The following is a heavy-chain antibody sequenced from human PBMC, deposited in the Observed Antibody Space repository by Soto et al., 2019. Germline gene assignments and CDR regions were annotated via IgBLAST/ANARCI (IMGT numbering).Heavy chain of an antibody. Sequence: GGSLRLSCAASGSTFSSYDMHWVRQATGKGLEWVSAIGTAGDTYYPGSVKGRFTISRENAKSSLYLQMNSLRAEDTAVYYCARAYDFWSGSIYYFDYWGQGTLVTVSS. CDR1: GSTFSSYD. J-gene: IGHJ4*02. CDR2: IGTAGDT. V-gene: IGHV3-13*01. CDR3: ARAYDFWSGSIYYFDY. D-gene: IGHD3-3*01.